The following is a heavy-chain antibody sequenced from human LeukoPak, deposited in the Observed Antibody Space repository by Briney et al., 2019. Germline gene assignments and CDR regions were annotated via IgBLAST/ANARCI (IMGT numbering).Heavy chain of an antibody. D-gene: IGHD3-22*01. CDR1: GGSMFSYY. V-gene: IGHV4-4*08. Sequence: PSETLSLTCSVSGGSMFSYYWNWIRQPPGKGLEWIGYIYSNGITKYSPSLRSRGTISFATSRIQFSLRLTSVTAADTAIYYCARRAYYDSSGYHPTSGYFDLWGRGTLVTVSS. CDR2: IYSNGIT. J-gene: IGHJ2*01. CDR3: ARRAYYDSSGYHPTSGYFDL.